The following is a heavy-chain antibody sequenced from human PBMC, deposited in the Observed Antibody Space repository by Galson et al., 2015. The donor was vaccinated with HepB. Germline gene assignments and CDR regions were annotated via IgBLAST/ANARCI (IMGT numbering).Heavy chain of an antibody. CDR2: IYYSGNT. J-gene: IGHJ4*02. Sequence: LSLTCAVSGYSISSGDWWGWIRQPPGKGLEWIGYIYYSGNTRYNPTLQSRVTMSVDTSKNQFSLRLSSVTAVDTALYYCARRNAVTAFDYWGRGTLVTVSS. CDR3: ARRNAVTAFDY. D-gene: IGHD1-14*01. V-gene: IGHV4-28*01. CDR1: GYSISSGDW.